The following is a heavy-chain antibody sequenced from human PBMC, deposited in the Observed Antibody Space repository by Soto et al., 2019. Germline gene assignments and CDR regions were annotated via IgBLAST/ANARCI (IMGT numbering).Heavy chain of an antibody. CDR2: IYYSVT. CDR1: GGSISSYY. D-gene: IGHD5-18*01. Sequence: SETLSLTCSFSGGSISSYYWSLIRQPPGKGLEWIAYIYYSVTSYNPSLKSRVTISVDTSKNQFSLKLSSVTAADTAVYYCARVKMAAMAPSGMDVWGQGTTVTVSS. J-gene: IGHJ6*02. V-gene: IGHV4-59*01. CDR3: ARVKMAAMAPSGMDV.